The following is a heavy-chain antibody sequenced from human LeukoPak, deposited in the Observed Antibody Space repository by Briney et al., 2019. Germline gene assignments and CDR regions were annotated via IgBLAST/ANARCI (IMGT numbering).Heavy chain of an antibody. V-gene: IGHV3-21*04. CDR1: GFTFSSYS. CDR3: ATGYSDSLRSPLDS. CDR2: ISSSSSYI. D-gene: IGHD3-22*01. Sequence: PGGSLRLSCAASGFTFSSYSMNWVRQAPGKGLEWVSSISSSSSYIYYADSVKGRFTISRDDSKNTLFLQMNSLRAEDTAVYYCATGYSDSLRSPLDSWGQGTLVTVSS. J-gene: IGHJ5*01.